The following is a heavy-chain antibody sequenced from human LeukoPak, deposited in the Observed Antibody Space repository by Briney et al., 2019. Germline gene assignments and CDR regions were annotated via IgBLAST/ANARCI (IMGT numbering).Heavy chain of an antibody. D-gene: IGHD5-24*01. J-gene: IGHJ3*02. Sequence: SETLSLTCTVSGGFISSSSYYWGWIRQPPGKGLEWIGYIYYSGSTNYNPSLKSRVTISVDTSKNQFSLKLSPVTAADTAVYYCARNVEMATGYAFDIWGQGTMVTVSS. CDR3: ARNVEMATGYAFDI. CDR1: GGFISSSSYY. CDR2: IYYSGST. V-gene: IGHV4-61*05.